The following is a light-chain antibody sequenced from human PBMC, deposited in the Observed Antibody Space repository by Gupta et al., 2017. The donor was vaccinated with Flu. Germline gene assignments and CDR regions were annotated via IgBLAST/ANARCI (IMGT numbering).Light chain of an antibody. CDR1: SSNIGAVYE. J-gene: IGLJ2*01. Sequence: QSVLTQPPSVSGATGQRVPISCTGSSSNIGAVYEVHWYQHLPGTDPKLLIYGNTNRPSGVPDRFSGSKSGTSASLAITGLQAEDEADDYCQSYDSSLSGVVFGGGTKLTV. CDR2: GNT. CDR3: QSYDSSLSGVV. V-gene: IGLV1-40*01.